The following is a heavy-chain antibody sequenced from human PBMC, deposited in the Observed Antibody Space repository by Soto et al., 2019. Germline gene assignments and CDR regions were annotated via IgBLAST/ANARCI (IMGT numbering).Heavy chain of an antibody. CDR3: ARERDGDDPTGYYGMDV. Sequence: QVQLVQSGAEVKKPGSSVKVSCKASGGTFSSYAISWVRQAPGQGLEWMGGIIPSFGTANYAQKFQGRVTITADESTRTADMELSSLRSEDTAVYYCARERDGDDPTGYYGMDVWGQGTTVTVSS. CDR1: GGTFSSYA. D-gene: IGHD4-17*01. J-gene: IGHJ6*02. V-gene: IGHV1-69*12. CDR2: IIPSFGTA.